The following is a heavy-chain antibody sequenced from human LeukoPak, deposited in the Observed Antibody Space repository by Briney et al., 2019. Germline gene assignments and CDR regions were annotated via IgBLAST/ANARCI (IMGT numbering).Heavy chain of an antibody. CDR2: FSGSGGST. V-gene: IGHV3-23*01. J-gene: IGHJ3*02. D-gene: IGHD3-16*01. Sequence: GGSLRLSCAASGFTFSSFAMSWVRQAPGKGLEWVSTFSGSGGSTYYADSVKGRFTISRDNSKNTLYLQMNSLRAEDTAVYYCARVDYDYVWGSYRRDAFDIWGQGTMVTVSS. CDR3: ARVDYDYVWGSYRRDAFDI. CDR1: GFTFSSFA.